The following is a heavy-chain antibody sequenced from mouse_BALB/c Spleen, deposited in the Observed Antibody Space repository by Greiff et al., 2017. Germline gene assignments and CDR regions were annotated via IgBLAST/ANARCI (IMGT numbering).Heavy chain of an antibody. V-gene: IGHV1-9*01. CDR2: ILPGSGST. J-gene: IGHJ4*01. CDR1: GYTFSSYW. Sequence: VKLQESGAELMKPGASVKISCKATGYTFSSYWIEWVKQRPGHGLEWIGEILPGSGSTNYNEKFKGKATFTADTSSNTAYMQLSSLTSEDSAVYYCARSTLELRNYAMDYWGQGTSVTVSS. CDR3: ARSTLELRNYAMDY. D-gene: IGHD3-1*01.